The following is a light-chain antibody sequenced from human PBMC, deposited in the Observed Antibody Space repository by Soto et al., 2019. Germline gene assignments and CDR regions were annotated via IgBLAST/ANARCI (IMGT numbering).Light chain of an antibody. CDR2: KAS. CDR1: QSISSW. V-gene: IGKV1-5*03. Sequence: IQMTQSPSSLSASVGERVTITCRASQSISSWLAWYQQKPGKAPKLLIYKASTLKSGVPSRFSGSGSGTEFTLTISSLQPDDFATYYCQHYNSYSEAFGQGTKVDI. CDR3: QHYNSYSEA. J-gene: IGKJ1*01.